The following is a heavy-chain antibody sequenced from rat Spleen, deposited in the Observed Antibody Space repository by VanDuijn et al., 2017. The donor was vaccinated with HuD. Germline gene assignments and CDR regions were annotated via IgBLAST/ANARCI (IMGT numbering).Heavy chain of an antibody. D-gene: IGHD1-4*01. V-gene: IGHV5-19*01. J-gene: IGHJ4*01. CDR1: GFTFSNYG. Sequence: EVQLVESGGGLVQPGRSLKLSCAASGFTFSNYGMHWIRQAPTKGLEWVASISPSGGSTYYRDSVKGRFTISRDNAKTTLYLQMDRLRSDETDTYYCATGRVYLRSVMDAWGQGASVTVSS. CDR2: ISPSGGST. CDR3: ATGRVYLRSVMDA.